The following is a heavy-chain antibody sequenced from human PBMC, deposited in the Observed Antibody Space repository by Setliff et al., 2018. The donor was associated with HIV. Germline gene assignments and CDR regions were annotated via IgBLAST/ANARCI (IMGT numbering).Heavy chain of an antibody. D-gene: IGHD3-22*01. V-gene: IGHV4-28*06. Sequence: PSETLSLTCTVSGGSISTSNWWGWIRQTPGKGLEWIGYIYYSGSTNYNPSLKSRVTMSLDTSKNQFSLKLNSVTALDTAVYYCARHFRTDYYDWRDTGAFDLWGQGTMVTVSS. J-gene: IGHJ3*01. CDR2: IYYSGST. CDR3: ARHFRTDYYDWRDTGAFDL. CDR1: GGSISTSNW.